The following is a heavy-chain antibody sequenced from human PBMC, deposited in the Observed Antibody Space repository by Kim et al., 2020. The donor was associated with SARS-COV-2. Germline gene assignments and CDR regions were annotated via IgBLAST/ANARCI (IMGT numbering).Heavy chain of an antibody. Sequence: SETLSLTCTVSGGSISSGGYYWSWIRQHPGKGLEWIGYIYYSGSTYYNLSLKSRDTISVDTSKNQFSLKLSSVTAADTSVYYCARIGYCGGDCYSDYWRQGTLVTRTS. CDR3: ARIGYCGGDCYSDY. CDR1: GGSISSGGYY. J-gene: IGHJ4*02. CDR2: IYYSGST. V-gene: IGHV4-31*03. D-gene: IGHD2-21*02.